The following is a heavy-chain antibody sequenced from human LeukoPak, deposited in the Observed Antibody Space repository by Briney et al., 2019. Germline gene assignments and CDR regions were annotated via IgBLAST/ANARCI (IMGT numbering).Heavy chain of an antibody. CDR2: INHSGST. J-gene: IGHJ6*02. V-gene: IGHV4-34*01. D-gene: IGHD3-3*01. CDR1: GGSFSGYY. CDR3: ARGLRYYDFWMANDYYYGMDV. Sequence: PSETLSPTCAVYGGSFSGYYWSWIRQPPGKGLEWIGEINHSGSTNYNPSLKSRVTISVDTSKNQFSLKLSSATAADTAVYYCARGLRYYDFWMANDYYYGMDVWGQGTTVTVSS.